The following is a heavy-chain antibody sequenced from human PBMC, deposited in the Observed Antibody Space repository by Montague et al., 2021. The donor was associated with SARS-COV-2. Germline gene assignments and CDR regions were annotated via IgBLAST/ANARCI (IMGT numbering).Heavy chain of an antibody. V-gene: IGHV4-61*05. CDR2: IYYSGST. Sequence: SETLSLTCTVSGGSISSSSYYWGWIRQPPGKGLEWIGYIYYSGSTNYNLSLKSRVTISVDTSKNQFSLKLSSVTAADTAVYYCARGFDYWGQGTLVTVSS. CDR3: ARGFDY. CDR1: GGSISSSSYY. J-gene: IGHJ4*02.